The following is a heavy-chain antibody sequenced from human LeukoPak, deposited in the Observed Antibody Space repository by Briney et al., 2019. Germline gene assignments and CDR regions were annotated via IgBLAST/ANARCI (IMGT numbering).Heavy chain of an antibody. CDR2: INPHSGDT. Sequence: ASVKVSCKASGGTFSSYAISWVRQAPGQALEWIGWINPHSGDTDYVQKFQGRVTMTRDTSISTAYMELSRLRSDDTAVYYCARDRVVAATGYYYYMDVWGKGTTVTISS. J-gene: IGHJ6*03. CDR1: GGTFSSYA. V-gene: IGHV1-2*02. CDR3: ARDRVVAATGYYYYMDV. D-gene: IGHD2-15*01.